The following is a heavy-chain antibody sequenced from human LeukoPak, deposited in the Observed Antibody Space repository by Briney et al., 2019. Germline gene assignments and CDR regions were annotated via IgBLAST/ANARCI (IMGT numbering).Heavy chain of an antibody. CDR2: IYTTGST. CDR3: AREGQATGGSYYYYYMDV. V-gene: IGHV4-61*02. D-gene: IGHD3-10*01. Sequence: SETLSLTCTVSGGSISSGAYYWSWIRQAAGKGLEWIGRIYTTGSTNYSPSLKRRVTLSIDTSKSQFSLKVSSVTAADTAVYYCAREGQATGGSYYYYYMDVWGKGTTVTVSS. CDR1: GGSISSGAYY. J-gene: IGHJ6*03.